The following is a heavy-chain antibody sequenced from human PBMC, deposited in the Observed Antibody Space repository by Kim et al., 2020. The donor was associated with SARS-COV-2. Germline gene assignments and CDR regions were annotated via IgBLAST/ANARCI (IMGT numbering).Heavy chain of an antibody. CDR2: INHSGST. J-gene: IGHJ5*02. V-gene: IGHV4-34*01. CDR1: GGSFSGYY. CDR3: ARGMYSSSWFQLKYNWFDP. Sequence: SETLSLTCAVYGGSFSGYYWSWIRQPPGKGLEWIGEINHSGSTNYNPSLKSRVTISVDTSKNQFSLKLSSVTAADTAVYYCARGMYSSSWFQLKYNWFDP. D-gene: IGHD6-13*01.